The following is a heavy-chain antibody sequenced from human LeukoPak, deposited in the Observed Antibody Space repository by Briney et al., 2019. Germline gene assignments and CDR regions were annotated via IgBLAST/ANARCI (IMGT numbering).Heavy chain of an antibody. CDR1: GYTFTSYG. Sequence: GASVKVSCKASGYTFTSYGISWVRQAPGQGLEWMGWISAYNGNTRYAQNLQGRVTLTTDTSTSTAYMELSRLRSDDTAVYYCARDLYYDILTGSTPNFDYWGQGTLVTVSS. V-gene: IGHV1-18*01. J-gene: IGHJ4*02. CDR2: ISAYNGNT. CDR3: ARDLYYDILTGSTPNFDY. D-gene: IGHD3-9*01.